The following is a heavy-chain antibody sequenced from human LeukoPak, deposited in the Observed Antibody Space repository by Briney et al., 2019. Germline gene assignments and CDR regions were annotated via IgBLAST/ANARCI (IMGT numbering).Heavy chain of an antibody. CDR2: IIPSFDKP. V-gene: IGHV1-69*06. CDR3: ARAPWVVGLTLIMNYMDL. D-gene: IGHD1-26*01. CDR1: GETFTTCG. Sequence: GASVKVSCKTSGETFTTCGITWVRQAPGQGPEWLGGIIPSFDKPYYGQKFQGRLTITADKSTSTDYMELSSLTSEDTAVYYCARAPWVVGLTLIMNYMDLWGNGTTVTVAS. J-gene: IGHJ6*03.